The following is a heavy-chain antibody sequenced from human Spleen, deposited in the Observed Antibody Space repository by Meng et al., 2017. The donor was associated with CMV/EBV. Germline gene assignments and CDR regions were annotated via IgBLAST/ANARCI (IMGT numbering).Heavy chain of an antibody. CDR3: AREGKWLLTTRYRYWFDP. CDR1: SFSGYY. CDR2: MNHRGST. Sequence: SFSGYYWSWLRQPPGKGLQWIGEMNHRGSTNYNPSLKSRVTISVDTSKNQFSLKLRSVTAADTAVYYCAREGKWLLTTRYRYWFDPWGQGTLVTVSS. J-gene: IGHJ5*02. D-gene: IGHD3-22*01. V-gene: IGHV4-34*01.